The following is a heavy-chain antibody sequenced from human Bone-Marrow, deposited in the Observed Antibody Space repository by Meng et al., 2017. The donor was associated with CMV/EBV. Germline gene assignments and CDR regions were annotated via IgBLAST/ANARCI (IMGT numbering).Heavy chain of an antibody. V-gene: IGHV4-34*01. J-gene: IGHJ4*02. D-gene: IGHD6-13*01. Sequence: SETLSLTCAVYGGSFSGYYWSWIRQPPGKGLEWIGEINHSGSTNYNPSLKSRVTISVDTSKNQFSLKLSSVTAADTAVYYCARSWYSSSWHHNDHWGQGTLVTVSS. CDR3: ARSWYSSSWHHNDH. CDR1: GGSFSGYY. CDR2: INHSGST.